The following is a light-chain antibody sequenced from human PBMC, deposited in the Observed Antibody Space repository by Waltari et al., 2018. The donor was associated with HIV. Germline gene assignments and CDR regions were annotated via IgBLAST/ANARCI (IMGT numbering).Light chain of an antibody. CDR1: GLADKY. CDR2: LDT. Sequence: SYELTQPPSVSVSPGQTATITCSGSGLADKYVYWYQQRPGQSPVLVISLDTRRPSGIPERFSGSNSGNTATLTITGTQAMDEADYYCQTWDSSMGVFGGGTKLTVL. J-gene: IGLJ3*02. V-gene: IGLV3-1*01. CDR3: QTWDSSMGV.